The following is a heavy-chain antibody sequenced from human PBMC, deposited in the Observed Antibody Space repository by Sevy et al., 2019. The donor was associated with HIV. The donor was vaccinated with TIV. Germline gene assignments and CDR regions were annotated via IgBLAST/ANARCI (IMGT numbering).Heavy chain of an antibody. D-gene: IGHD3-3*01. CDR3: AKDGPIFGVVITSNDAFDI. Sequence: GGSLRLSCAASGFTFSSYAMSWVRQAPGKGLEWVSAISGSGGSTYYADSVKGRFTSSRDNSKNTLYLQMNSLRAEDTAVYYWAKDGPIFGVVITSNDAFDIWGQGTMVTVSS. CDR1: GFTFSSYA. J-gene: IGHJ3*02. V-gene: IGHV3-23*01. CDR2: ISGSGGST.